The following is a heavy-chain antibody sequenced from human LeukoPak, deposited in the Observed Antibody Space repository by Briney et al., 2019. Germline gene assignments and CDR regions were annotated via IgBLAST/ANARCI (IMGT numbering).Heavy chain of an antibody. J-gene: IGHJ5*02. CDR2: IYSGGST. D-gene: IGHD5-18*01. CDR3: AREARGYSSPGWFDP. Sequence: GGSLRLSCAASGFTFSNAWMSWVRQAPGKGLEWVSVIYSGGSTYYADSVKGRFTISRDNSKNTLYLQMNSLRAEDTAVYYCAREARGYSSPGWFDPWGQGTLVTVSS. CDR1: GFTFSNAW. V-gene: IGHV3-66*01.